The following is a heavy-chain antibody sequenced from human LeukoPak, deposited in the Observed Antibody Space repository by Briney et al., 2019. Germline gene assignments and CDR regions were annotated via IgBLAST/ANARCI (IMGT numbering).Heavy chain of an antibody. V-gene: IGHV3-23*01. Sequence: GGSLRLSCAASGFSFTNAWMSWVGQAPGKGLEWVSAISGSGGSTYYADSVKGRFTISRDNSKNTLYLQMNSLRAEDTAVYYCAREIYYHDSSGYHSYDAFDIWGQGTMVTVSS. J-gene: IGHJ3*02. CDR3: AREIYYHDSSGYHSYDAFDI. CDR2: ISGSGGST. D-gene: IGHD3-22*01. CDR1: GFSFTNAW.